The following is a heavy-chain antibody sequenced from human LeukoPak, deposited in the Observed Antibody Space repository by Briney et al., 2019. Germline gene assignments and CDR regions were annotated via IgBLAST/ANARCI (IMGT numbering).Heavy chain of an antibody. CDR1: GFIFSRPS. CDR2: ISSGSNFI. J-gene: IGHJ5*01. D-gene: IGHD6-19*01. V-gene: IGHV3-21*01. Sequence: GGSLRLSCAASGFIFSRPSMIWVRQAPGKGLEWVSSISSGSNFIYYADSVKGRFTVSRDNAKNSLYLQMNSLRAEDTAVYYCAREGRLAGYSSGWYDFWGQGTLVTVSS. CDR3: AREGRLAGYSSGWYDF.